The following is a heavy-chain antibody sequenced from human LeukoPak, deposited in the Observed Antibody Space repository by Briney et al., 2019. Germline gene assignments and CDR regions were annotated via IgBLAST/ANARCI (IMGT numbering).Heavy chain of an antibody. CDR2: ISYDGSNK. V-gene: IGHV3-30*18. J-gene: IGHJ4*02. CDR1: GFTFSSYG. D-gene: IGHD2-15*01. CDR3: AKGSGRLGTPMILDY. Sequence: GGSLRLSCAASGFTFSSYGMHWVRQAPGKGLEWVAVISYDGSNKYYADSVKGRFTISRDNSKNTLYLQMNSLRAEDTAVYYCAKGSGRLGTPMILDYWGQGTLVTVSS.